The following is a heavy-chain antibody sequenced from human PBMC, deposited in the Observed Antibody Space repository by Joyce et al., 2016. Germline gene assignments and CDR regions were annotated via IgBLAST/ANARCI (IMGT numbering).Heavy chain of an antibody. J-gene: IGHJ3*01. Sequence: EVQLVESGGGLVKPGGSLRISCAASGFSFRNAWVTWVRQAPGKGLASVGRVKSKSQGGTTDYAAPVKGRFTISRDYSRDTAYLQMNSLKSEDTGVYFCVTGLCIGTACHWDDAFDVWGQGTMVTVSS. V-gene: IGHV3-15*01. CDR3: VTGLCIGTACHWDDAFDV. CDR1: GFSFRNAW. D-gene: IGHD2-2*01. CDR2: VKSKSQGGTT.